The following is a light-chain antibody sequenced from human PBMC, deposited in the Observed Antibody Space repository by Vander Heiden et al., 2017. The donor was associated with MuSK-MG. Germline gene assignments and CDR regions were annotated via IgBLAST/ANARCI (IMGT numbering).Light chain of an antibody. Sequence: ELTPPPALSVSPGYTARIPCSGDGLRNQYGYGYQHKTGQAPLLIIYNDTERHSGIPERFSGSTSETTATLTITGVQAEEEADYYCQSADRSGDSGLFGGGTKLTVL. J-gene: IGLJ2*01. V-gene: IGLV3-25*02. CDR3: QSADRSGDSGL. CDR2: NDT. CDR1: GLRNQY.